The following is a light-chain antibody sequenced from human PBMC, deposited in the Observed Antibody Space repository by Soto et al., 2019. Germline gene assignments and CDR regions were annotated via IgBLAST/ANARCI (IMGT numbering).Light chain of an antibody. CDR1: QSVSGKY. CDR3: YQYDSSPWT. CDR2: DAS. J-gene: IGKJ1*01. V-gene: IGKV3-20*01. Sequence: TQYPGTLSLSPGEAATLSCGASQSVSGKYLAWYQQNPGQSPRLVIYDASSRATGIPERFSGSGYGTDLTITISRMEPEDFEVYLCYQYDSSPWTFGQGTQVDIK.